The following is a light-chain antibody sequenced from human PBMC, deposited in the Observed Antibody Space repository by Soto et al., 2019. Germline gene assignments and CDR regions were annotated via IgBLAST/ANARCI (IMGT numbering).Light chain of an antibody. CDR1: HRTFTY. J-gene: IGKJ2*01. CDR3: QQSYSLPYT. Sequence: DIQMTQSPSSLSASVGDRVTITCRASHRTFTYLNWYQQKPGKAPTLLVSAASTLQSGVPARFAGSGSGTDFTLTITILQPEDFATYICQQSYSLPYTFGQGTKLEIK. CDR2: AAS. V-gene: IGKV1-39*01.